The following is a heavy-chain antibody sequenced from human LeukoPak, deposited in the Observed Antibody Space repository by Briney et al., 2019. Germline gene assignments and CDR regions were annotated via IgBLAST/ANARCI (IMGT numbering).Heavy chain of an antibody. Sequence: SVKVSCKASGGTFSSYAISWVRQAPGQGLEWMGGIIPIFGTANYAQKFQGRVTITTDESTSTAYMELSSLRSEDTAVYYCAKEASNSGSFDGWGQGTLVTVSS. D-gene: IGHD3-10*01. CDR3: AKEASNSGSFDG. CDR2: IIPIFGTA. J-gene: IGHJ4*02. V-gene: IGHV1-69*05. CDR1: GGTFSSYA.